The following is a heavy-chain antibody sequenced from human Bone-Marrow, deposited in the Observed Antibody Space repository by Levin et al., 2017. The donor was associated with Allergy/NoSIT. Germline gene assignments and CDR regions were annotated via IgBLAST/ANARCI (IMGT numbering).Heavy chain of an antibody. CDR2: VSGSGGST. Sequence: GESLKISCAASGFTFSNYAMRWVRQAPGKGLEWLSAVSGSGGSTYYTESVKGRFTISRDNSKNTLYLQMNSLTTDDTAMYYCAKVMGATEDLDYWGQGTLVTVSS. CDR1: GFTFSNYA. J-gene: IGHJ4*02. CDR3: AKVMGATEDLDY. V-gene: IGHV3-23*01. D-gene: IGHD1-26*01.